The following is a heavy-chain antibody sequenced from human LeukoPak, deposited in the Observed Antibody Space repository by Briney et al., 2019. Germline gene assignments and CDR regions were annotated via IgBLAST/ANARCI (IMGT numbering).Heavy chain of an antibody. CDR1: GGSISGYY. CDR3: ARLSKDTVVLPAAMAHYFDY. Sequence: SETLSLTCTVAGGSISGYYWSWIRQPPGKGLQFIGYIHYTGSTNYNPSLESRVTLSVDTSKNQFSLKLRSVTAADTAVYYCARLSKDTVVLPAAMAHYFDYWGQGTLVTVSS. CDR2: IHYTGST. J-gene: IGHJ4*02. V-gene: IGHV4-59*08. D-gene: IGHD2-2*01.